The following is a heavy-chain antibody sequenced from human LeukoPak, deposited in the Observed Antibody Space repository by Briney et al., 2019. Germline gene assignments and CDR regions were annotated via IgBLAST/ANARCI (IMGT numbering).Heavy chain of an antibody. D-gene: IGHD6-13*01. CDR2: INHSGST. CDR3: ARDLYIAAAGPNWLDP. CDR1: GGSFSGYY. J-gene: IGHJ5*02. Sequence: SETLSLTCAVYGGSFSGYYWSWIRQPPGKGLEWIGEINHSGSTNYNPSLKSRVTMSVDTSKNQFSLKLSSVTAADTAVYYCARDLYIAAAGPNWLDPWGQGTLVTVSS. V-gene: IGHV4-34*01.